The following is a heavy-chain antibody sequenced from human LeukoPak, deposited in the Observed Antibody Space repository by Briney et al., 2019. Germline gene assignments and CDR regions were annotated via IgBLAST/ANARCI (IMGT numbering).Heavy chain of an antibody. V-gene: IGHV4-59*08. D-gene: IGHD3-9*01. CDR3: ARHVRYYDILTGLTSYYFDY. CDR1: GGSISSYY. J-gene: IGHJ4*02. Sequence: SETLSLTCTVSGGSISSYYWSWIRQPPGKGLEWIGYIYYSGSTNYNPSLKSRVTISVDTSKNQFSLKLSSVTAADTAVYYCARHVRYYDILTGLTSYYFDYWGQGTLVTVSS. CDR2: IYYSGST.